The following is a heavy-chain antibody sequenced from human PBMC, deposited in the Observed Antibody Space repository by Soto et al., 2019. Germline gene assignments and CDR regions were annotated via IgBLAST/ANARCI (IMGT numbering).Heavy chain of an antibody. D-gene: IGHD2-15*01. CDR2: ISWDGGST. CDR1: GFTFDDYS. J-gene: IGHJ6*02. Sequence: GGSLRLSCAASGFTFDDYSMHWVRQAPGKGLEWVSLISWDGGSTYYADSVKGRFTISRDNTKNSLYLQMNSLRTEDAALYYCAKAISERYCSGGTCSNYYGMDVWGQGTTVTVSS. CDR3: AKAISERYCSGGTCSNYYGMDV. V-gene: IGHV3-43*01.